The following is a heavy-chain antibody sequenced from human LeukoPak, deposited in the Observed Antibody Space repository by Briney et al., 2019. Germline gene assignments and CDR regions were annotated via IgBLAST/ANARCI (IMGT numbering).Heavy chain of an antibody. CDR3: AKDYGSGWYTPFDY. CDR2: INSNSDNI. J-gene: IGHJ4*02. D-gene: IGHD6-19*01. V-gene: IGHV3-9*01. CDR1: GFTFDDYA. Sequence: GGSLRLPCAASGFTFDDYAMHWVRQAPGKGLEWVSGINSNSDNIGYADSVKGRFTISRDNAKNSLYLQMNSLRAEDTALYYCAKDYGSGWYTPFDYWGQGTLVTVSS.